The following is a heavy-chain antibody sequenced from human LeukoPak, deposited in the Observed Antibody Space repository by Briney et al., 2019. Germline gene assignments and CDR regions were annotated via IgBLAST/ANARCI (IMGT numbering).Heavy chain of an antibody. CDR3: ARDLSGVAGYTYGRGIDY. CDR2: INSDGSST. J-gene: IGHJ4*02. Sequence: GGSLRLSCAASGFTFSSYWMHWVRQAPGKGLVWVSRINSDGSSTSYADSVKGRFTISRDNAKNTLYLQMNSLRAEDTAVYYCARDLSGVAGYTYGRGIDYWGQGTLVTVSS. CDR1: GFTFSSYW. D-gene: IGHD5-18*01. V-gene: IGHV3-74*01.